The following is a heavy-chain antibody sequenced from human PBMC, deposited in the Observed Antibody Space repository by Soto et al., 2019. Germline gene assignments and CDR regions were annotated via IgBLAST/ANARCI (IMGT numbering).Heavy chain of an antibody. CDR1: GFNFGFFG. CDR3: ARGNLRFDFDS. Sequence: PGGSLRLSCAASGFNFGFFGMHWVRQAPGKGLEWVAFISGDGINTQYADSVRGRFTLSRDYSRKTMYLQMDSLRDEDTALYYCARGNLRFDFDSWGLGTLVTVSS. CDR2: ISGDGINT. J-gene: IGHJ4*02. V-gene: IGHV3-30*03.